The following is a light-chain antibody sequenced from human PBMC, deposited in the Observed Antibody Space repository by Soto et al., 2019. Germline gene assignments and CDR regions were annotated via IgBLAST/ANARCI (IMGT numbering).Light chain of an antibody. Sequence: VITQSPATLSVSPGERATLSCRASQNLSRNLAWYQQQPGQAPRLLIFYASTRATGIPARFSGSGSGTDFTLTISSLQSEDFAVYFCQQYDKWPHTFGQGTKLEIK. CDR3: QQYDKWPHT. V-gene: IGKV3-15*01. J-gene: IGKJ2*01. CDR2: YAS. CDR1: QNLSRN.